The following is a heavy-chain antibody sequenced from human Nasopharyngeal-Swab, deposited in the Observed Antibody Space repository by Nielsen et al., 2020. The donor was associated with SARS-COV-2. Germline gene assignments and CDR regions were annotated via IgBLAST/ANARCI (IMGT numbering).Heavy chain of an antibody. V-gene: IGHV3-23*01. Sequence: GESLKISCAASGFTFSSYGMHWVRQAPGKGLEWVSAISGSGGSTYYADSVKGRFTISRDNSKNTLYLQMNSLRAEDTAVYYCAKRTSYCSSTSCYELNYYYMDVWGKGTKVTVSS. D-gene: IGHD2-2*01. CDR1: GFTFSSYG. CDR3: AKRTSYCSSTSCYELNYYYMDV. CDR2: ISGSGGST. J-gene: IGHJ6*03.